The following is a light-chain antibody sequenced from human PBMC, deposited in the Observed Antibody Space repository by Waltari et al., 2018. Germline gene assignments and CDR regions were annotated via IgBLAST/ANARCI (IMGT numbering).Light chain of an antibody. CDR1: SSNLRTHT. J-gene: IGLJ3*02. CDR2: SNY. V-gene: IGLV1-44*01. CDR3: AAWDDGLSGRSWV. Sequence: QSVLTQPPSASGTPGQRVTISFSGSSSNLRTHTVTWYPQLPGTAPKLLIYSNYQRPSGVPDRFSGSRSGTSASLAISGLQSEDEADYYCAAWDDGLSGRSWVFGGGTKLTVL.